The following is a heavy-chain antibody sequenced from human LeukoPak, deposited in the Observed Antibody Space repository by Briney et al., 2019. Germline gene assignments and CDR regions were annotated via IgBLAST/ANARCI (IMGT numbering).Heavy chain of an antibody. CDR2: INGDGSSA. CDR1: GFSFKDYW. D-gene: IGHD2-2*01. CDR3: ARDQYYQLLL. Sequence: PGGSLRLSCAGSGFSFKDYWVHWVRQVPGKGPVWVSRINGDGSSASYADSVKGRFTISRDDAKNTVYLQMNNLRVEGTAVYYCARDQYYQLLLWGQGSLVTVSP. V-gene: IGHV3-74*01. J-gene: IGHJ4*02.